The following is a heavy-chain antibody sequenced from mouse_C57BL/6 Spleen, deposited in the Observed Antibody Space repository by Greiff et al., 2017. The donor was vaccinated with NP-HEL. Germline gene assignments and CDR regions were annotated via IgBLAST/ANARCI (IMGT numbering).Heavy chain of an antibody. J-gene: IGHJ4*01. CDR1: GFTFSDYG. CDR3: ARSMRPYAMDY. CDR2: ISSGSSTI. V-gene: IGHV5-17*01. Sequence: EVKLMESGGGLVKPGGSLKLSCAASGFTFSDYGMHWVRQAPEKGLEWVAYISSGSSTIYYADTVKGRFTISRDNAKNTLYLQMTSLRSEDTAMYYCARSMRPYAMDYWGQGTSVTVSS.